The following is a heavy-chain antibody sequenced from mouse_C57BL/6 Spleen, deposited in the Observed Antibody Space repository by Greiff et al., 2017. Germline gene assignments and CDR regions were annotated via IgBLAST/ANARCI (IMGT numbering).Heavy chain of an antibody. CDR1: GYSITSGYY. D-gene: IGHD1-1*01. CDR2: ISYDGSN. V-gene: IGHV3-6*01. CDR3: AGGEEGNYYGSSPYYFDY. Sequence: DVQLVESGPGLVKPSQSLSLTCSVTGYSITSGYYWNWIRQFPGNKLEWMGYISYDGSNKYNPSLKNRISINRDTSKNQFFLKLNSVTTEDTATYYCAGGEEGNYYGSSPYYFDYWGQGTTLTVSS. J-gene: IGHJ2*01.